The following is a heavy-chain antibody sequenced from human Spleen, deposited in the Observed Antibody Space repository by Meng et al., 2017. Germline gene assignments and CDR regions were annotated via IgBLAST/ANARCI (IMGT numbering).Heavy chain of an antibody. CDR2: INTDTGNP. CDR1: GYIFTTYG. Sequence: QGQLVQSGAGVKKPGASVKVSCKASGYIFTTYGMNWVRQAPGQGLEWMGWINTDTGNPTYAQGFTGRFVFSLDTSVSTAYLQISSLKAEDTAVYYCARVDTVEFDYWGQGTLVTVSS. D-gene: IGHD1-1*01. J-gene: IGHJ4*02. V-gene: IGHV7-4-1*02. CDR3: ARVDTVEFDY.